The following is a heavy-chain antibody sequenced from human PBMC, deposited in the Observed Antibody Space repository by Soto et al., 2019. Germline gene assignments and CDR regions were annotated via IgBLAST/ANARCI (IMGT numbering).Heavy chain of an antibody. D-gene: IGHD4-17*01. V-gene: IGHV1-2*04. Sequence: GASVKVSCKASGYTFTGYYMHWVRQAPGQGLEWMGWINPNSGGTNYAQKFQGWVTMTRDTSISTAYMELSRLRSDDTAVYYCAREGDYLGFWFDSWGQGTLVTVSS. CDR3: AREGDYLGFWFDS. CDR1: GYTFTGYY. J-gene: IGHJ5*01. CDR2: INPNSGGT.